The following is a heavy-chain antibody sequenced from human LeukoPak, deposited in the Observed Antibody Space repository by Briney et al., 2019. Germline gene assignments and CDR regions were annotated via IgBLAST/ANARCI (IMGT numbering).Heavy chain of an antibody. CDR1: GGSISSYY. D-gene: IGHD4-11*01. Sequence: NPSETLSLTCTVSGGSISSYYWSWIRQPPGKGLEWIGRIYTSGSTNYNPSLKSRVTMSVDTSKNQFSLKLSSVTAADTAVYYCARERLIYYSNYLFYYWGQGTLVTVSS. CDR3: ARERLIYYSNYLFYY. CDR2: IYTSGST. V-gene: IGHV4-4*07. J-gene: IGHJ4*02.